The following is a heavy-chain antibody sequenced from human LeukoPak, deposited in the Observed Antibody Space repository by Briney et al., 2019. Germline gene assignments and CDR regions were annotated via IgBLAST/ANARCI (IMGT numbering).Heavy chain of an antibody. D-gene: IGHD6-19*01. J-gene: IGHJ6*03. V-gene: IGHV4-34*01. CDR1: GGSISSYY. CDR2: INHSGST. CDR3: ASLIAVAGAHYYMDV. Sequence: SETLSLTCTVSGGSISSYYWSWIRQPPGKGLEWIGEINHSGSTNYNPSLKSRVTISVDTSKNQFSLKLSSVTAADTAVYYCASLIAVAGAHYYMDVWGKGTTVTVSS.